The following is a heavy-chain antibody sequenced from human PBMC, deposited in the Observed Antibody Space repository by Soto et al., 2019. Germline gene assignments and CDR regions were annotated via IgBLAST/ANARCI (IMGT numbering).Heavy chain of an antibody. J-gene: IGHJ4*02. CDR1: GYTFTGYY. CDR3: ARGSELTTFDY. V-gene: IGHV1-2*04. Sequence: GASVKVSCKXSGYTFTGYYMHWVRQAPGQGLEWMGWINSKSGATNYAQKFQGWVTMTRDTSITTAYMELSRLKSDDTAVYYCARGSELTTFDYWGQGTLVTAPQ. CDR2: INSKSGAT. D-gene: IGHD1-7*01.